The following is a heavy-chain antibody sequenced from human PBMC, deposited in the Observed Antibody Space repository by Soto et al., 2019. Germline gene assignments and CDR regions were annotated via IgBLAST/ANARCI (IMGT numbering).Heavy chain of an antibody. D-gene: IGHD4-17*01. CDR3: ARVSHPETVKGVPYDY. J-gene: IGHJ4*02. V-gene: IGHV3-21*01. CDR1: GFTFSSYS. Sequence: GGSLRLSCAASGFTFSSYSMNWVRQAPGKGLEWVSSISSSSSYIYYADSVKGRFTISRDNAKHSLYLQMNSLRAEDTAVYYCARVSHPETVKGVPYDYWGQGTLVTVSS. CDR2: ISSSSSYI.